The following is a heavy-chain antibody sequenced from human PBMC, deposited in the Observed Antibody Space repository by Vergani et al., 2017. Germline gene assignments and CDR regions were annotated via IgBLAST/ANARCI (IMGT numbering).Heavy chain of an antibody. D-gene: IGHD2/OR15-2a*01. Sequence: EVQLLESGGGLVQPGGSLRLSCAASGFTFSSYAMSWVRQAPGKGLEWVSAISGSGGSTYYADSVKGRFTISRDNSKNTLYLQMNSLRAEDTAVYYCAKDLSLSMFYVVTPFDYWGQGTLVTXSS. CDR1: GFTFSSYA. V-gene: IGHV3-23*01. CDR3: AKDLSLSMFYVVTPFDY. J-gene: IGHJ4*02. CDR2: ISGSGGST.